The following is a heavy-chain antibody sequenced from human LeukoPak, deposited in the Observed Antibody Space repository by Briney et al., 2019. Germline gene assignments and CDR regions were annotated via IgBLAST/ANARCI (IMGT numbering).Heavy chain of an antibody. CDR3: AKATQYCSGGSCYSFDY. CDR1: GFTFSNYW. V-gene: IGHV3-7*03. D-gene: IGHD2-15*01. CDR2: IKQDRSEK. Sequence: GGSLRLSCAASGFTFSNYWMSWVRQAPGKGLEWVANIKQDRSEKYYVDSVKGRFTISRDNAKNSLYLQMNSLRAEDTAVYYCAKATQYCSGGSCYSFDYWGQGTLVTVSS. J-gene: IGHJ4*02.